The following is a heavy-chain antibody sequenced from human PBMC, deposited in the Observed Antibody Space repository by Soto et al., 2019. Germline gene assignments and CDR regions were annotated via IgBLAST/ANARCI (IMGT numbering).Heavy chain of an antibody. V-gene: IGHV3-30-3*01. D-gene: IGHD5-12*01. CDR2: ISYDGNTK. CDR3: AKETSAYEIDY. Sequence: QVQLVESGGGVVQPGRSLRLSCAASGLIFSGYAMHWVRQAPGKGLEWVAVISYDGNTKYYADSVKGRFTVSRDNSKNTLYVQMNNLSAEDTAMYYCAKETSAYEIDYWGQGTLVNVSS. J-gene: IGHJ4*02. CDR1: GLIFSGYA.